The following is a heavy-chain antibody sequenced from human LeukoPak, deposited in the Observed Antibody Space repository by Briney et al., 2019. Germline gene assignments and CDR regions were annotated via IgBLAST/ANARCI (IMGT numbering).Heavy chain of an antibody. CDR2: IYTSGST. V-gene: IGHV4-4*07. Sequence: SETLSLTCSVSGGSISDYYWSWIWQPAGRGLEWVGRIYTSGSTNYNPSLKSRVTMSVDTSKNQFSLNLTSVTAADTAMYYCARDSNGDRAFDMWGQGTMVTVSP. CDR1: GGSISDYY. J-gene: IGHJ3*02. D-gene: IGHD4-17*01. CDR3: ARDSNGDRAFDM.